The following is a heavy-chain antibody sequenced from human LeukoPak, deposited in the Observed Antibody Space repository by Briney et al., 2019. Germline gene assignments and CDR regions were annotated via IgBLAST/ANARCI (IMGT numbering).Heavy chain of an antibody. CDR3: ARGPDIVVVPAAIRFDY. D-gene: IGHD2-2*02. V-gene: IGHV4-34*01. CDR1: GGSISSYY. Sequence: SETLSLTCTVSGGSISSYYWSWIRQPPGKGLEWIGEINHSGSTNYNPSLKSRVTISVDTSKNQFSLKLSSVTAADTAVYYCARGPDIVVVPAAIRFDYWGQGALVTVSS. J-gene: IGHJ4*02. CDR2: INHSGST.